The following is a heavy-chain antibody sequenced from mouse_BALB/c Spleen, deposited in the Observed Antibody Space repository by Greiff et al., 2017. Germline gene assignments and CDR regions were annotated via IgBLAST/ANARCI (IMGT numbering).Heavy chain of an antibody. CDR2: IWSGGST. CDR3: ARRGGKLYAMDY. Sequence: VQLQQSGPGLVAPSQSLSITCTVSGFSLTGYGVNWVRQPPGKGLEWLGVIWSGGSTDYNAAFISRLSISKDISKSQVFFKMDSLQANDTAIYYCARRGGKLYAMDYWGQGPSVTVST. J-gene: IGHJ4*01. CDR1: GFSLTGYG. V-gene: IGHV2-2*02. D-gene: IGHD2-1*01.